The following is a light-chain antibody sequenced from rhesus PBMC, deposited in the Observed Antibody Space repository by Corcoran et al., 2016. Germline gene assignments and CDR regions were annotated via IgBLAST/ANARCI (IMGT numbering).Light chain of an antibody. CDR3: PQYDDLPYS. CDR1: QGISSW. CDR2: AAY. J-gene: IGKJ2*01. Sequence: DIQMTQSPSSLSASVGDKVTITCHASQGISSWLAWYQQKPGKAPKPLIYAAYSLQSGVPSRFSGTGSGTDYTLTICILQPEDFATYYYPQYDDLPYSFGQVTKVEIK. V-gene: IGKV1-19*01.